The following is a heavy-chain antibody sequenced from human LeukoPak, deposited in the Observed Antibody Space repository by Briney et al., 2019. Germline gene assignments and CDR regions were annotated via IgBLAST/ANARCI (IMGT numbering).Heavy chain of an antibody. J-gene: IGHJ3*01. V-gene: IGHV1-69*13. Sequence: ASVEVSCKASGGTFSSYAISWVRQAPGQGLEWMGGIIPIFGTANYAQKFQGRVTITADESTSTAYMELSSLRSEDTAVYYCARGYYDSSGYPLWGQGTMVTVSS. CDR2: IIPIFGTA. CDR1: GGTFSSYA. D-gene: IGHD3-22*01. CDR3: ARGYYDSSGYPL.